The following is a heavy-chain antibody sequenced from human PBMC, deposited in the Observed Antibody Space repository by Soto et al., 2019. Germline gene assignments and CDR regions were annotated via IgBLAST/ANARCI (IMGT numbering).Heavy chain of an antibody. V-gene: IGHV4-59*08. D-gene: IGHD2-2*01. CDR2: IYYSGST. J-gene: IGHJ4*02. CDR3: ARLRSDIVVVPAATRGGFDY. CDR1: GGSISSYY. Sequence: SETLSLTCTVSGGSISSYYWSWIRQPPGKGLEWIGYIYYSGSTNYNPSPKSRVTISVDTSKNQFSLKLSSVTAADTAVYYCARLRSDIVVVPAATRGGFDYWGQGTLVTVSS.